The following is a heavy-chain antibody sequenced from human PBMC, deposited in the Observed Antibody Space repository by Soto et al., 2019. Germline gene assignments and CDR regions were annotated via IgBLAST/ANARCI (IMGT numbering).Heavy chain of an antibody. CDR2: ISSSSSYI. J-gene: IGHJ6*02. CDR1: GFTFSSYS. Sequence: EGSLRLSCAASGFTFSSYSMNWFRQAPGKGLEWVSSISSSSSYIYYADSVKGRFTISRDNAKNSLYLQMNSLRAEDTAVYYCARYYRGHSHTYGTHFSGPAITVTVSS. V-gene: IGHV3-21*01. D-gene: IGHD5-18*01. CDR3: ARYYRGHSHTYGTHF.